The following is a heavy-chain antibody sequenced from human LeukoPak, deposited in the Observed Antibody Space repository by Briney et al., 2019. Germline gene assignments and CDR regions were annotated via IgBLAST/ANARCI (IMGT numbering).Heavy chain of an antibody. Sequence: GGSLRLSCAASGFIFSNYYLNWVRQAPGKGLEWVSCIHGSASYNYYADSVKGRFTVSRDSAKNSLYLQMNSLRAEDTAVYYCAKDGLELIFDYWGQGTLVTVSS. D-gene: IGHD1-7*01. V-gene: IGHV3-21*06. J-gene: IGHJ4*02. CDR1: GFIFSNYY. CDR2: IHGSASYN. CDR3: AKDGLELIFDY.